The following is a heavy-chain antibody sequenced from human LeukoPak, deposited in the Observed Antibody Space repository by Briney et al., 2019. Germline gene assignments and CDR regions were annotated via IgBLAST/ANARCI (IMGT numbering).Heavy chain of an antibody. D-gene: IGHD6-6*01. CDR3: ARGGWQLVSYFDY. V-gene: IGHV3-7*01. Sequence: PGGSLRLSCAASGFTFSSYWMSWVRQAPGKGLEWVANIKQDGSEKYYVDSVKGRFTISRDNAKNSLYLQMNSLRAEDTAVYYCARGGWQLVSYFDYWGQGTLVTVSS. CDR1: GFTFSSYW. J-gene: IGHJ4*02. CDR2: IKQDGSEK.